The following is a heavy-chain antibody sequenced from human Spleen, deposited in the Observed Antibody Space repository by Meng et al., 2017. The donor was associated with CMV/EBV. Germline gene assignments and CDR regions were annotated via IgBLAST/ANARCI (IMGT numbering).Heavy chain of an antibody. CDR2: INHRGST. J-gene: IGHJ5*02. D-gene: IGHD6-13*01. CDR1: GGSFSGYY. CDR3: AGGPQLVRHWFDP. Sequence: CAVYGGSFSGYYWSWIRQTPGKGLEWIGEINHRGSTNYNPSLRSRVTISVDTSKNQFSLKLSSVTAADTAVYYCAGGPQLVRHWFDPWGQGTLVTVSS. V-gene: IGHV4-34*01.